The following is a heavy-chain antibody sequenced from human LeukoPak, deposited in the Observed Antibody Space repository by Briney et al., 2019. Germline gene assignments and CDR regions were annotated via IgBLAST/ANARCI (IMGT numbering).Heavy chain of an antibody. CDR1: GYAFTSYG. J-gene: IGHJ4*02. CDR2: ISGYSGNT. V-gene: IGHV1-18*01. Sequence: ASVKVSCKPSGYAFTSYGISWVRQAPGQGLEWMGWISGYSGNTYYAQKLQGRDTMTTDTSTSTAYMVLRSLRSDDTAVYYCARAHPLQYSGSYYYFDYWGQGTLVTVSS. D-gene: IGHD1-26*01. CDR3: ARAHPLQYSGSYYYFDY.